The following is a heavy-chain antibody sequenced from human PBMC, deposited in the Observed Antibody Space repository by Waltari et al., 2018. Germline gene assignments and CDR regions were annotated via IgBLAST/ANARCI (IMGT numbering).Heavy chain of an antibody. CDR3: ARDMGQYTNYVAY. J-gene: IGHJ4*02. CDR2: INEDGSDI. Sequence: EVQLVESGGGLVQPGGSLRLSCAASGFTVGNHWMGWVRQAPGKGLEWVANINEDGSDIYYVDSVKGRFTISRDNAKNSLYLQMNSLRAEDTAVYYCARDMGQYTNYVAYWGQGTLVIVSS. CDR1: GFTVGNHW. D-gene: IGHD3-10*01. V-gene: IGHV3-7*03.